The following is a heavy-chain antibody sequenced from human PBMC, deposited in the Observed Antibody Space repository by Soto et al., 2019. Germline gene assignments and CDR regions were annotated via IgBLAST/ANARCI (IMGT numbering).Heavy chain of an antibody. CDR1: GFTFSDSA. D-gene: IGHD5-12*01. CDR3: TRHEWLSGHVSVQFRYCMDV. Sequence: GSLRLSCAGSGFTFSDSAVHWVRHASRKGLEWVGRIRSKADSYATTYAASVKGRFTISRDDSENTAYLEMNSLKTEDTAIYYCTRHEWLSGHVSVQFRYCMDVWGQGTTVTVSS. CDR2: IRSKADSYAT. V-gene: IGHV3-73*01. J-gene: IGHJ6*02.